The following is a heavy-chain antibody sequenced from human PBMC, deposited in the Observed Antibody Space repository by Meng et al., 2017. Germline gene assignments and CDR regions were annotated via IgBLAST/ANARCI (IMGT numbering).Heavy chain of an antibody. Sequence: VVTSGAEGKKPGASVKVSCKASGYTFPDYWLHWVRRAPGQGLEWMGRINPKSGDTHYAQRFQGRVTMTGDTSISTAYMELSGLRSDDTAMYYCARDEDISAAGKLFGDYWGQGTLVTVSS. CDR2: INPKSGDT. CDR3: ARDEDISAAGKLFGDY. D-gene: IGHD6-13*01. CDR1: GYTFPDYW. V-gene: IGHV1-2*06. J-gene: IGHJ4*02.